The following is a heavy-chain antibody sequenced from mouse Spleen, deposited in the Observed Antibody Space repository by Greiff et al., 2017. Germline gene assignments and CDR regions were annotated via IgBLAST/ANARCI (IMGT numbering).Heavy chain of an antibody. CDR2: IDPSDSYT. D-gene: IGHD2-5*01. CDR3: ARDYYSNFYYFDY. CDR1: GYTFTSYW. Sequence: QVQLQQPGAELVRPGTSVKLSCKASGYTFTSYWMHWVKQRPGQGLEWIGVIDPSDSYTNYNQKFKGKATLTVDTSSSTAYMQLSSLTSEDSAVYYCARDYYSNFYYFDYWGQGTTLTVSS. V-gene: IGHV1-59*01. J-gene: IGHJ2*01.